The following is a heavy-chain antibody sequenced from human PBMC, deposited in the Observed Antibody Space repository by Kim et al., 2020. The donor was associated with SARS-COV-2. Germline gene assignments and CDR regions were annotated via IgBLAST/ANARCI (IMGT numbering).Heavy chain of an antibody. CDR1: GFTFSSYC. Sequence: GGSLRLSCAASGFTFSSYCMNWVRQAPGKGLEWVSATTINGLYIYYADSVKGRFIISRDSAKNSVYLQMNSLIVDDTALYYCARDGQRSSCRTIDYWGQG. CDR2: TTINGLYI. CDR3: ARDGQRSSCRTIDY. J-gene: IGHJ4*02. D-gene: IGHD2-2*01. V-gene: IGHV3-21*04.